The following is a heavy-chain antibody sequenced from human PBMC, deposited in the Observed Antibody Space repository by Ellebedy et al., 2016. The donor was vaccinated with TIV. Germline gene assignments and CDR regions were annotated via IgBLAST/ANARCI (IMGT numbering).Heavy chain of an antibody. Sequence: PGGSLRPSCAASGFTSSNYAMSWVRQAPGKGLKWVPGSSGGGATTSYADAVKGRFTISRDNSKNTLYLQMNSLRAEDTAIYYCAKEDVGAAPDFWGQGTLVTVSS. D-gene: IGHD1-26*01. CDR3: AKEDVGAAPDF. V-gene: IGHV3-23*01. CDR1: GFTSSNYA. J-gene: IGHJ4*02. CDR2: SSGGGATT.